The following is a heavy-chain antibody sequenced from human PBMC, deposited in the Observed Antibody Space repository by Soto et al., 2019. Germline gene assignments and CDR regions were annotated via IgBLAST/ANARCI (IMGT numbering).Heavy chain of an antibody. V-gene: IGHV5-10-1*01. J-gene: IGHJ4*02. CDR1: GYSFTSYW. CDR2: IDPSDSYT. Sequence: GESLKISCKGSGYSFTSYWIGWVRQMPGKGLEWMGRIDPSDSYTNYSPSFQGHVTISADKSISTAYLQWSSLKASDTAMYYCARSILGYCSGGSCYSTPSDYWGQGTLVTVSS. D-gene: IGHD2-15*01. CDR3: ARSILGYCSGGSCYSTPSDY.